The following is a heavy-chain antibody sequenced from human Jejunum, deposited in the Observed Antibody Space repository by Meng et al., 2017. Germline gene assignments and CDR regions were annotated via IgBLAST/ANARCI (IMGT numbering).Heavy chain of an antibody. D-gene: IGHD2-2*01. J-gene: IGHJ4*02. CDR1: GYSFSRFG. V-gene: IGHV1-18*01. Sequence: ASVKVSCKASGYSFSRFGISWVRQAPGQGLEWMGWISAYTGNTNYAQKFQGRVTMTTDTSTNTTYMELRSLRSDDTALYYCARDKYAYALGYFDYWGQGTQVTGSS. CDR3: ARDKYAYALGYFDY. CDR2: ISAYTGNT.